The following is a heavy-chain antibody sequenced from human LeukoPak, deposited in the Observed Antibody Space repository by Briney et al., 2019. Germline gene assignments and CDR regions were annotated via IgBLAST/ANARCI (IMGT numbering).Heavy chain of an antibody. D-gene: IGHD2-8*02. CDR2: IYYSGST. V-gene: IGHV4-31*03. CDR1: GGSISSGGYY. J-gene: IGHJ4*02. CDR3: ARSPAGGLTDY. Sequence: PSETLSLTCTVSGGSISSGGYYWSWIRQHPGKGLEWIGYIYYSGSTYYNPSLKSRVTISVDTSKNQFSLKLSSVTAAGTAVYYCARSPAGGLTDYWGQGTLVTVSS.